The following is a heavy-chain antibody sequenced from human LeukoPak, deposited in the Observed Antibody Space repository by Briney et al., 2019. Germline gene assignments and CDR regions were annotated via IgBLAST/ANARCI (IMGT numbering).Heavy chain of an antibody. Sequence: SETLSLTCAVSGYSISSGYYWGWIRQPPGKGLEWIGSIYHSGSTYYNSSLKSRVTISVDTSKNQFSLKLSSVTAADTAVYYCARLRKYFDYWGQGTLVTVSS. V-gene: IGHV4-38-2*01. CDR2: IYHSGST. CDR1: GYSISSGYY. J-gene: IGHJ4*02. CDR3: ARLRKYFDY. D-gene: IGHD1-14*01.